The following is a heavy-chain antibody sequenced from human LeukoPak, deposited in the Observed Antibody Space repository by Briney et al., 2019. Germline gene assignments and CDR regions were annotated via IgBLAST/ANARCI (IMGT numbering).Heavy chain of an antibody. V-gene: IGHV3-48*01. D-gene: IGHD3-10*01. CDR1: GFTFSSYS. Sequence: PGGTLRLSCAASGFTFSSYSMNWVRQAPAKGLEWVSYISMSSSTIYYAVSVKGRLTISRDNDKNSLYLQMNSLRAADTAVYYCARRTPLKYITMVRGANFDYWGQGTLVTVSS. CDR3: ARRTPLKYITMVRGANFDY. CDR2: ISMSSSTI. J-gene: IGHJ4*02.